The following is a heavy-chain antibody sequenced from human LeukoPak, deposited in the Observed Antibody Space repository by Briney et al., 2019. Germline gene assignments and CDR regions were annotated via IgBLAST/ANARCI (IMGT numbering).Heavy chain of an antibody. CDR2: ISYDGSNK. CDR1: GFTFSSYA. D-gene: IGHD1-14*01. CDR3: ARDGITDAFDI. J-gene: IGHJ3*02. V-gene: IGHV3-30-3*01. Sequence: GRSLRLSCAASGFTFSSYAMHWVRQAPGKGLEWVAVISYDGSNKYYADSVKGRFTISRDNSKNTLYLQMNSLRADDTAVYYCARDGITDAFDIWGQGTMVTVSS.